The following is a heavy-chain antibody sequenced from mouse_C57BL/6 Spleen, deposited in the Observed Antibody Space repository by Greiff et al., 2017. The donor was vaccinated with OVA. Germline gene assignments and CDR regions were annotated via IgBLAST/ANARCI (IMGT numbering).Heavy chain of an antibody. CDR1: GYTFTSYW. Sequence: QVQLQQPGTELVKPGASVKLSCKASGYTFTSYWMHWVKQRPGQGLEWIGNINPSNGGTNYNEKFKSKATLTVDKSSSTAYMQLSSLTSEDSAVYYGATWELGRRGYYFDYWGQGTTLTVSS. D-gene: IGHD4-1*01. CDR3: ATWELGRRGYYFDY. CDR2: INPSNGGT. J-gene: IGHJ2*01. V-gene: IGHV1-53*01.